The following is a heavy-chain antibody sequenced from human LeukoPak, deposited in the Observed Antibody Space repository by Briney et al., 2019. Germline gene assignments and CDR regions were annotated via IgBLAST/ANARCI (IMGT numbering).Heavy chain of an antibody. CDR1: GFTFDDYA. CDR2: ISWNSGSI. Sequence: GGSLRLSCAASGFTFDDYAMHWVRQAPGKGLEWVSGISWNSGSIGYADSVKGRFTISRDNAKNSLYLQMNSLRAEDTALYYCAKARYCSSTSCTRSFDYWDQGTLVTVSS. CDR3: AKARYCSSTSCTRSFDY. J-gene: IGHJ4*02. D-gene: IGHD2-2*01. V-gene: IGHV3-9*01.